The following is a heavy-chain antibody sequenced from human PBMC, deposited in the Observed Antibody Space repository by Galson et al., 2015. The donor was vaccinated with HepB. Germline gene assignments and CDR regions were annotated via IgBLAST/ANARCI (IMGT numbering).Heavy chain of an antibody. CDR1: GYTFPAYY. Sequence: SVKVSCKASGYTFPAYYVHWVRQAPGQGLEWMGRINPNSGGTNFAQKFQDRVTMTRDKSINTAYLELSRLRTDDTAVYYCARAGTTWGLCSYYGLDVWGQGATLTVSS. D-gene: IGHD1-14*01. CDR3: ARAGTTWGLCSYYGLDV. J-gene: IGHJ6*02. V-gene: IGHV1-2*06. CDR2: INPNSGGT.